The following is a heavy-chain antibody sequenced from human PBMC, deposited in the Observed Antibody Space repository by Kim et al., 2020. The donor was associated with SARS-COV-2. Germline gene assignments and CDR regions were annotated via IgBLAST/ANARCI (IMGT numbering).Heavy chain of an antibody. Sequence: SETLSLTCTVSGGSISSSSYYWGWIRQPPGKGLEWIGSIYYSGSTYYNPSLKSRVTISVDTSKNQFSLKLSSVTAADTAVYYCARLRPHYVWGSRDYWGQGTLVTVSS. D-gene: IGHD3-16*01. CDR1: GGSISSSSYY. V-gene: IGHV4-39*01. CDR3: ARLRPHYVWGSRDY. CDR2: IYYSGST. J-gene: IGHJ4*02.